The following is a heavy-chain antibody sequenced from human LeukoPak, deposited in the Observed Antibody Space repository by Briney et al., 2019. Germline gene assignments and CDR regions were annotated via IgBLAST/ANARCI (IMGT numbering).Heavy chain of an antibody. CDR3: ARGLGSGRKYYYYGMDV. Sequence: SQTLSLTCTVSGGSISSGGYYWSWIRQHPGKGLEWIGYIYYSGITYYNPSLKSRVTISVDTSKNQFSLKLSSVTAADTAVYYCARGLGSGRKYYYYGMDVWGKGTTVTVSS. D-gene: IGHD3-10*01. CDR2: IYYSGIT. J-gene: IGHJ6*04. CDR1: GGSISSGGYY. V-gene: IGHV4-31*03.